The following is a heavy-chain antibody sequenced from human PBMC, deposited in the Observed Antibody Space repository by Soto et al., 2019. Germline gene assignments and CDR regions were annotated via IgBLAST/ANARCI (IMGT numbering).Heavy chain of an antibody. J-gene: IGHJ5*02. CDR2: ISSSSSYI. D-gene: IGHD3-22*01. CDR1: GFTFSSYS. CDR3: ARDSTYYYDSSGYYIWFDP. Sequence: GGSLRLSCAASGFTFSSYSMNWVRQAPGKGLEWVSSISSSSSYIYYADSVKGRFTISRDNAKNSLYLQMNSLRAEDTAVYYCARDSTYYYDSSGYYIWFDPWGQGTLVTVS. V-gene: IGHV3-21*01.